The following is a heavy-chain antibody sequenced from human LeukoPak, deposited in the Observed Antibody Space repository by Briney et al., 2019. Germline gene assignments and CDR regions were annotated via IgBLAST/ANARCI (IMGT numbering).Heavy chain of an antibody. J-gene: IGHJ5*01. CDR1: GYTFTDYF. CDR2: INPNIGDA. CDR3: ARMALDGGDSIGFDS. V-gene: IGHV1-2*02. D-gene: IGHD2-21*02. Sequence: ASVKVSCKASGYTFTDYFIHWVRQAPGQGLEWVGWINPNIGDASYAQKFQDRVTMTRDRSINTAYMELSRLTSDDTAVYYCARMALDGGDSIGFDSWGQGTPVTVSS.